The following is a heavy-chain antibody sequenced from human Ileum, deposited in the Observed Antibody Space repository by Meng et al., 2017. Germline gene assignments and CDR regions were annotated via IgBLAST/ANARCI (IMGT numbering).Heavy chain of an antibody. CDR1: VYTFTSYY. D-gene: IGHD3-22*01. Sequence: ASVKVSCKASVYTFTSYYMHWVRQAPRQGLEWMGIINPSGGSTSYAQKFQGRVTMTRDTSTSTVYMELSSLRSEDTAVYYCARGLTYYYDSSGSTFGYWGQGTLVTVSS. J-gene: IGHJ4*02. V-gene: IGHV1-46*01. CDR3: ARGLTYYYDSSGSTFGY. CDR2: INPSGGST.